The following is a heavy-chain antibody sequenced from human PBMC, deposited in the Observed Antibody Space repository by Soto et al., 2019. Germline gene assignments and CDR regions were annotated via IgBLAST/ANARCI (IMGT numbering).Heavy chain of an antibody. CDR1: GGSISSYY. V-gene: IGHV4-59*08. CDR3: ARRYGSTFDY. J-gene: IGHJ4*02. Sequence: QVQLQESGPGLVKPSETLSLTCTLSGGSISSYYWSWIRQPPGKGLEWIGYIYYSGSTNYNPSLTSRVTISVYTSKYQFSLKLSSVTAAATAVYYCARRYGSTFDYWGQGTLVTVSS. D-gene: IGHD1-20*01. CDR2: IYYSGST.